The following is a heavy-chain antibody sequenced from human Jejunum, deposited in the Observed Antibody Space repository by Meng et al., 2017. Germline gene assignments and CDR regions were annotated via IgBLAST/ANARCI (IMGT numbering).Heavy chain of an antibody. CDR3: AKNNWFDP. V-gene: IGHV4-34*01. Sequence: QLQQWGAGLLKPSETLSLTCVVSGGSFSSYYWSWIRQPPGKGLEWIGEISHSGDTKYNPSLMSRVTISADTSKNQFSLKLTSVTAADTAVYYCAKNNWFDPWGQGTLVTASS. J-gene: IGHJ5*02. CDR1: GGSFSSYY. CDR2: ISHSGDT.